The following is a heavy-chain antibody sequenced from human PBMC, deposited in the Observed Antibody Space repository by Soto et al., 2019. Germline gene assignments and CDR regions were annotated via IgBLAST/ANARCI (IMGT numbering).Heavy chain of an antibody. J-gene: IGHJ4*02. CDR1: GGTFSSYA. CDR3: ARSRGYSYGYPNPPFDY. Sequence: QVQLVQSGAAVKKPGSSVKVSCKASGGTFSSYAISWVRQAPGQGLEWMGGIIPIFGTANYAQKFQGRVTITADESTSTAYMELSSLRSEDTAVYYCARSRGYSYGYPNPPFDYWGQGTLVTVSS. CDR2: IIPIFGTA. D-gene: IGHD5-18*01. V-gene: IGHV1-69*12.